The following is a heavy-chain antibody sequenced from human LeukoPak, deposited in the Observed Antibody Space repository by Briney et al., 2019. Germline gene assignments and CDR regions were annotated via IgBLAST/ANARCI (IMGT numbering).Heavy chain of an antibody. CDR3: ARPRGRQQLVPFDY. CDR1: GYSFTNYR. D-gene: IGHD6-13*01. V-gene: IGHV5-51*01. Sequence: ESLKLYCQGSGYSFTNYRIGWVRQVPGKGLEWMGIIYPDDSDTRYSPSFQGQITISADKSISTDYLQWSSLKASDTAMYYCARPRGRQQLVPFDYWGQGTVVTVSS. CDR2: IYPDDSDT. J-gene: IGHJ4*02.